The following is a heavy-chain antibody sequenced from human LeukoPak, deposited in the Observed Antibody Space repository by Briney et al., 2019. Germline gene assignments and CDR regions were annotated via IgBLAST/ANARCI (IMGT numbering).Heavy chain of an antibody. Sequence: SETLSLTCTVSGGSISSSSYYWGWIRQPPGKGLEWIGSIYYSGSTYYNLSLKSRVTISVDTSKNQFSLKLSSVTAADTAVYYCARGGLETGEAEIDYWGQGTLVTVSS. D-gene: IGHD1-1*01. CDR3: ARGGLETGEAEIDY. J-gene: IGHJ4*02. CDR2: IYYSGST. CDR1: GGSISSSSYY. V-gene: IGHV4-39*07.